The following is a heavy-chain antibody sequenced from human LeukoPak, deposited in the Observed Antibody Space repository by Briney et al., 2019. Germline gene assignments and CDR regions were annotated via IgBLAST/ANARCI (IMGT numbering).Heavy chain of an antibody. CDR2: INPNNGGT. J-gene: IGHJ3*02. Sequence: ASVKVSCKASGYTFTGYYMHWVRQAPGQGLEWMGRINPNNGGTNYAQKFQGRVTMTRDMSMSTAYMELSRLRSDDTAVYYCAGEDNSSGYRPFDIWGQGTMVTVPS. V-gene: IGHV1-2*06. CDR3: AGEDNSSGYRPFDI. CDR1: GYTFTGYY. D-gene: IGHD3-22*01.